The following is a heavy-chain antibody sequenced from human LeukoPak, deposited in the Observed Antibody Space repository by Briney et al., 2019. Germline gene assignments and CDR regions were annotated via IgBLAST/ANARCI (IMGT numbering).Heavy chain of an antibody. J-gene: IGHJ4*02. CDR3: AKEGGYSSTWY. CDR1: GFTFSSYS. D-gene: IGHD6-13*01. V-gene: IGHV3-48*04. Sequence: PGGSLRLSCAASGFTFSSYSMNWVRQAPGKGLEWVSYISSSSSTIYYADSVKGRFTISRDNAKNSLYLQMNSLRAEDTAVYYCAKEGGYSSTWYWGQGTLVTVSS. CDR2: ISSSSSTI.